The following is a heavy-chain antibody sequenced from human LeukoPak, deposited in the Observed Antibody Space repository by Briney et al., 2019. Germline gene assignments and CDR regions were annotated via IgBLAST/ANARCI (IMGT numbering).Heavy chain of an antibody. J-gene: IGHJ4*02. V-gene: IGHV3-53*01. Sequence: GGSLRLSCAASGFTVSSNYMSWVRQAPGKGLEWVPVIYSGGSTYYADSVRGRFTISRDNSKNTLYLQMNSLRAEDTAVYYCARDTATYYYDSSGYVNWGQGTLVTVSS. CDR1: GFTVSSNY. D-gene: IGHD3-22*01. CDR3: ARDTATYYYDSSGYVN. CDR2: IYSGGST.